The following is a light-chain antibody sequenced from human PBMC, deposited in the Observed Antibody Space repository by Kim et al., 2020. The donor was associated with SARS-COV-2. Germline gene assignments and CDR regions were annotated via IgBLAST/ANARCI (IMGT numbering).Light chain of an antibody. CDR3: QQYNNWPPIT. Sequence: EIVMTQDPATLSVSPGDRVTLSCRASQSVSGKLAWYQQKPGQAPRLLIFATSTRATGIPARFSGSGSGTDFTLTISSLQSEDFAIYYCQQYNNWPPITFGQGTRLEIK. V-gene: IGKV3-15*01. CDR2: ATS. J-gene: IGKJ5*01. CDR1: QSVSGK.